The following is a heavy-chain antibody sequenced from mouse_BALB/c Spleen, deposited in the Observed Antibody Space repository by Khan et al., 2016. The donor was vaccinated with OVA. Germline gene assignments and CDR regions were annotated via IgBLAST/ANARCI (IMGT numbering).Heavy chain of an antibody. CDR1: GYSIPSGYH. D-gene: IGHD1-2*01. CDR2: IRYDGSN. J-gene: IGHJ2*01. CDR3: ADGLHDYCFYFDC. Sequence: VQLKEPGPGPVKPSQSLSLTCSVTGYSIPSGYHWNWIRQFPGNKLEWMGYIRYDGSNNYNPSLKNRISIIRDTSRNQLFLKLNSVSTEETATYYCADGLHDYCFYFDCWGQGTTLTVSS. V-gene: IGHV3-6*02.